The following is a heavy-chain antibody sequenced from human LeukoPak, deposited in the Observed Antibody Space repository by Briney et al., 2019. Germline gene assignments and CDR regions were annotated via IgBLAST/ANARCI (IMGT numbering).Heavy chain of an antibody. CDR1: GFTFSGYG. CDR3: ARDLYGDYPWDY. CDR2: TWYHGNNK. Sequence: PGGSLRLSCEASGFTFSGYGMHWVRQAPGKGLEWVSGTWYHGNNKYYADSVKGRFTISRDNSKNTLYLQMNSLRAEDTAVYYCARDLYGDYPWDYWGQGTLVTVSS. D-gene: IGHD4-17*01. J-gene: IGHJ4*02. V-gene: IGHV3-33*01.